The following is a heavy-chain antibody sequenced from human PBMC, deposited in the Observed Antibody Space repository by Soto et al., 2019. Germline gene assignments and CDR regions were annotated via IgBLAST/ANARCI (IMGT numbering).Heavy chain of an antibody. Sequence: EVQMVQSGGDLVKPGGSLRLSCVTSGFMFSSAWMNWVRQAPGKGLEWVAGIKTKSDGETRDYAAPVKGRFTISRDDSKKTVYLQMNSLRAEDTAVYYCVEGWNDFWGQGTLVTVSS. CDR3: VEGWNDF. J-gene: IGHJ4*02. CDR1: GFMFSSAW. D-gene: IGHD1-1*01. V-gene: IGHV3-15*01. CDR2: IKTKSDGETR.